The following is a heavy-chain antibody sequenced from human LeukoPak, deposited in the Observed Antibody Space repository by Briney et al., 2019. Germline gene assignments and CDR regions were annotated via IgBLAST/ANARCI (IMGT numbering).Heavy chain of an antibody. D-gene: IGHD2-15*01. CDR3: ARAAGGYCSGGSCYLPWFDP. Sequence: ASVKVSCKASGYTFTDYVIHWVRQAPGQRLEWMGWISTGSANRKYSQKFQGRVTFTRDTSASIVYMDLSSLRSEDTAVYYCARAAGGYCSGGSCYLPWFDPWGQGTLVTVSS. J-gene: IGHJ5*02. CDR1: GYTFTDYV. V-gene: IGHV1-3*04. CDR2: ISTGSANR.